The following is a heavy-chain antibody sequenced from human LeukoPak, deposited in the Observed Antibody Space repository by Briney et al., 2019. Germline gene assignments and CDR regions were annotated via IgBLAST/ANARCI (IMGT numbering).Heavy chain of an antibody. CDR2: IIPILGIA. CDR1: GGTFSSYA. D-gene: IGHD6-25*01. J-gene: IGHJ5*02. CDR3: ARDRRGAAASSYWFDP. Sequence: ASVKVSCKASGGTFSSYAISWVRQAPGQGLEWMGRIIPILGIANYAQKFQGRVTITADKSTSTAYMELSSLRSEDTAVYYCARDRRGAAASSYWFDPWGQGTLVTVSS. V-gene: IGHV1-69*04.